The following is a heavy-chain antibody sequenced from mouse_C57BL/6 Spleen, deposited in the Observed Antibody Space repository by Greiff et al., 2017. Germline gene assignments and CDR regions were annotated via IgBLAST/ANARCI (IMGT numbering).Heavy chain of an antibody. CDR1: GYTFTDYN. Sequence: EVQLQQSGPELVKPGASVKIPCKASGYTFTDYNMDWVKQSHGKSLEWIGDINPNNGGTIYLQKFKGKATLTVDKSSSTAYMELRSLTSEDTAVYYCARSPLPGDFDDGGQGTTLTVSS. J-gene: IGHJ2*01. CDR2: INPNNGGT. CDR3: ARSPLPGDFDD. V-gene: IGHV1-18*01.